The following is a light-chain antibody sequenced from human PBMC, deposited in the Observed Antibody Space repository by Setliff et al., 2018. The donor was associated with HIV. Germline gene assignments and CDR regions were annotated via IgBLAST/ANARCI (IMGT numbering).Light chain of an antibody. V-gene: IGLV1-40*01. CDR2: DNN. J-gene: IGLJ1*01. CDR3: QSYDSSLSGSYV. Sequence: QSVLTQPPPVSGAPGQRVTVSCTGSSSNIGAGFDVHWYQQLPGTAPKLLIYDNNNRPSGVPDRFSGSKSGTSASLAITGLQAEDEADYYCQSYDSSLSGSYVFGTGTKVTVL. CDR1: SSNIGAGFD.